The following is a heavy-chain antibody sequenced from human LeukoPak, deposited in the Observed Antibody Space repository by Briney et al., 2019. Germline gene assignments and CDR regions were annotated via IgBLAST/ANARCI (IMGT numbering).Heavy chain of an antibody. CDR1: GFTFSDYH. Sequence: GGSLRLSCAASGFTFSDYHMSWIRQAPGKGLEWVSYISSSGSTIYYADSVKGRFTISRDNAKNSLYLQMNSLRAEDTAVHYCARGTTVVTFDYWGQGTLVTVSS. D-gene: IGHD4-23*01. V-gene: IGHV3-11*01. CDR3: ARGTTVVTFDY. J-gene: IGHJ4*02. CDR2: ISSSGSTI.